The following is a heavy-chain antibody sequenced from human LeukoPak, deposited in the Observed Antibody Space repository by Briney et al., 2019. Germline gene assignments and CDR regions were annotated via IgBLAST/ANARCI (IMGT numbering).Heavy chain of an antibody. CDR1: GFTVSSNY. Sequence: GGSLRLSCAVSGFTVSSNYMSWVRQAPGKGLEWVSVIYSGGTTLYADSVKGRFIISRDSSKNTLFLQMNSLRAEDTAVYYCARDSSGSLHGAFDIWGRGTMVTVSS. J-gene: IGHJ3*02. CDR3: ARDSSGSLHGAFDI. CDR2: IYSGGTT. D-gene: IGHD1-26*01. V-gene: IGHV3-53*01.